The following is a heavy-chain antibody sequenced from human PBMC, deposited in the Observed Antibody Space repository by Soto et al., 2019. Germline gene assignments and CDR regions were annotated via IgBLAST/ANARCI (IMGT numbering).Heavy chain of an antibody. V-gene: IGHV1-2*02. CDR1: GYTFTGYY. Sequence: ASVKVSCKASGYTFTGYYMHWVRQAPGQGLEWMGWINPNSGGTNYAQKFQGRVTMTRDTSISTAYMELSRLRSDDTAVYYCAAMYYYDRSGYYGLDYWGQGTLVTVSS. CDR3: AAMYYYDRSGYYGLDY. D-gene: IGHD3-22*01. J-gene: IGHJ4*02. CDR2: INPNSGGT.